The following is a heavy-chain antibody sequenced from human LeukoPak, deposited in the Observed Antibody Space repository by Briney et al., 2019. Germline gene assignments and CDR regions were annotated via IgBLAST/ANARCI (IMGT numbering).Heavy chain of an antibody. CDR3: AREIPHYDSSGYYYYYGMDV. Sequence: ASVKVSCKASGYTFTSYGISWVRQAPGQGLEWMGWISAYNGNTNYAQKLQGRVTMTTDTSTSTAYTELRSLRSDDTAMYYCAREIPHYDSSGYYYYYGMDVWGQGTTVTVSS. CDR2: ISAYNGNT. J-gene: IGHJ6*02. D-gene: IGHD3-22*01. V-gene: IGHV1-18*01. CDR1: GYTFTSYG.